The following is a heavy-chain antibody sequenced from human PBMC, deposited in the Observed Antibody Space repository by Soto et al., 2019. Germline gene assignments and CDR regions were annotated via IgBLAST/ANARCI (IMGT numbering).Heavy chain of an antibody. D-gene: IGHD2-2*01. J-gene: IGHJ1*01. CDR2: INHSGST. Sequence: PSETLSLTCAVYGGSFSGYYWSWIRQPPGKGLEWIGEINHSGSTNYNPSLESRVTISVDTSKNQFSLKLSSVTAADTAVYYCARGRRYIVVVPAASSPFEYFQHWGQGTLVTVSS. CDR1: GGSFSGYY. CDR3: ARGRRYIVVVPAASSPFEYFQH. V-gene: IGHV4-34*01.